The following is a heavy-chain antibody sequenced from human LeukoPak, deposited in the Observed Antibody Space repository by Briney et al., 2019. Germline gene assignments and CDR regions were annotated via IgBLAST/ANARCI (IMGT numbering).Heavy chain of an antibody. CDR1: GGSISAYY. CDR3: ARFGTSSSRFIDQ. V-gene: IGHV4-59*01. D-gene: IGHD6-6*01. J-gene: IGHJ4*02. CDR2: SHYSGTT. Sequence: SETLSLTCTVSGGSISAYYWSWIRQPPGKGLEWIGYSHYSGTTNYYPSLKSRVTIALDTSKNQFSLKLNSVTAADTAVYYCARFGTSSSRFIDQWGQGTLVTVSS.